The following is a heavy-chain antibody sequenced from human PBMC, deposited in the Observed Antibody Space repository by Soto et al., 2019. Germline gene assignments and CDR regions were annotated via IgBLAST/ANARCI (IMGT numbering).Heavy chain of an antibody. V-gene: IGHV3-66*03. D-gene: IGHD2-15*01. J-gene: IGHJ6*02. Sequence: EVQLVESGGGLIQPGGSLRLSCAASGFTVSSNYMSWVRQAPGKGLEWVSVIYSCGSTYYAEPVKGRFTISRDNSKNTLCLQMIRQRPEDTPVYYCARDRGYCSGGSGCGRRLSDYYDMDVWGQGNTVNVSS. CDR1: GFTVSSNY. CDR2: IYSCGST. CDR3: ARDRGYCSGGSGCGRRLSDYYDMDV.